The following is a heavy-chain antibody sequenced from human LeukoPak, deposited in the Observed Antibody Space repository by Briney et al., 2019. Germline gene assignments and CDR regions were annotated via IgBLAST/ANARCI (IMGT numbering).Heavy chain of an antibody. V-gene: IGHV3-23*01. D-gene: IGHD4-17*01. Sequence: TGGSLRLSCAASGFIFSNYAMSWVRQAPGKGLEWVSTVSGSATNTYYADSVKGRFTVSRDNSKNTLYLQMNSLRADDTAVYYCAKGFQTYGELSFDGWGQGTLVTVSS. CDR1: GFIFSNYA. CDR3: AKGFQTYGELSFDG. J-gene: IGHJ4*02. CDR2: VSGSATNT.